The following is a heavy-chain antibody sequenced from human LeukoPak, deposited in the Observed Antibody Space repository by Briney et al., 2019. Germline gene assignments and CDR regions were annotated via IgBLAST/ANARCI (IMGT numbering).Heavy chain of an antibody. CDR2: ISDSGTNT. D-gene: IGHD3-10*01. CDR3: ARGAYGSGSYPQ. CDR1: GLTFRSYA. J-gene: IGHJ1*01. V-gene: IGHV3-23*01. Sequence: GGSLRLSCAASGLTFRSYAMNWVRQAPGKGLEGVSGISDSGTNTHYADSVKGRFTISRDNSKNTLYLQMNSLRAEDTAVYFCARGAYGSGSYPQWGLGALVTVPS.